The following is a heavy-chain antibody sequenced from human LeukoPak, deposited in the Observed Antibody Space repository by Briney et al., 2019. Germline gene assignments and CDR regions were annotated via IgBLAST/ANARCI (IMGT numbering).Heavy chain of an antibody. CDR2: IRYDGSNK. CDR1: RFTFSSYG. Sequence: GGSLRLSCAASRFTFSSYGMHWVRQAPGKGLEWVAFIRYDGSNKYYAGSVKGRFTISRDNSKNTLYLQMNSLRAEDTAVYYCAAQRDVVVPDPYYWGQGTLVTVSS. J-gene: IGHJ4*02. D-gene: IGHD2-2*01. CDR3: AAQRDVVVPDPYY. V-gene: IGHV3-30*02.